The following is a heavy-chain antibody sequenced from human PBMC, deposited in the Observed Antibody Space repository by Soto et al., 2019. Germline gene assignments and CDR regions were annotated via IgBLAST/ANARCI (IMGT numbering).Heavy chain of an antibody. V-gene: IGHV3-74*01. CDR1: GFTFSGSS. J-gene: IGHJ4*02. CDR2: INGDGSGT. CDR3: ARGIFGSGTENDY. D-gene: IGHD3-10*01. Sequence: EVQLVESGGGLVQPGGSLRLSCAASGFTFSGSSMHWVRQAPGKGLVWVSRINGDGSGTSYADFVKGRFTISRDDAKNTLFLQMNGLRAEDTAGYYSARGIFGSGTENDYWGQGTLVPVSS.